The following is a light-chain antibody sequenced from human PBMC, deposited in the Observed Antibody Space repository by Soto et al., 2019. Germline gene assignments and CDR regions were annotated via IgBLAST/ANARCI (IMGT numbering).Light chain of an antibody. CDR2: EVS. CDR1: SSDVGGYNY. J-gene: IGLJ2*01. CDR3: GTWDSSLSAV. Sequence: QSALTQPASVSGSPGQSITISCTGTSSDVGGYNYVSWFQQHPGKAPKLKIYEVSNRPSGVSNRFSGSKSGYTASLTISELQAEDEADYYCGTWDSSLSAVFGGGTKLTVL. V-gene: IGLV2-14*03.